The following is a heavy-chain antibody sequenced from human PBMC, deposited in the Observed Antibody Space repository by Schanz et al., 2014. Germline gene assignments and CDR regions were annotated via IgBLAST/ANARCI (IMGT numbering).Heavy chain of an antibody. CDR2: IWSDGSGK. D-gene: IGHD1-1*01. CDR1: GFIFSNYG. V-gene: IGHV3-33*01. J-gene: IGHJ4*02. CDR3: ARAHGNNWYGKGLDY. Sequence: EQLLQSGGGVVQPGGSLRLSCAASGFIFSNYGMHWVRQAPGKGLEWVAVIWSDGSGKYYADSVKGRFTISRDSPKNTLYLQMNSLRADDTAVYFCARAHGNNWYGKGLDYWGQGTQVTVSS.